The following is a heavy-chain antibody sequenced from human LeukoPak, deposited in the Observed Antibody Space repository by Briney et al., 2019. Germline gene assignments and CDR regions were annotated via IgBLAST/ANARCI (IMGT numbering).Heavy chain of an antibody. CDR1: GGTFSSYT. CDR2: IIPILGIA. V-gene: IGHV1-69*02. J-gene: IGHJ4*02. CDR3: AAPRSGYYYYFDY. Sequence: GASVKVSCKASGGTFSSYTISWVRQAPGQGLEWMGRIIPILGIANYAKKFQGRVTITADKSTSTAYMELSSLRSEDTAVYYCAAPRSGYYYYFDYWGQGTLVTVSS. D-gene: IGHD3-22*01.